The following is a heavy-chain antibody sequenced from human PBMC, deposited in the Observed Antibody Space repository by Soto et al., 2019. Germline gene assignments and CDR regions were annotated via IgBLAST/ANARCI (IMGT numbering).Heavy chain of an antibody. D-gene: IGHD6-13*01. J-gene: IGHJ4*02. CDR1: GDSVSSNSAT. Sequence: SQTLSLPCAISGDSVSSNSATWNWIRPSPSRGLEWLGRTYYWSKWYNDYAVSVKSRITINPDTSKNQFSLQLNFVTPEDTAVYYCARGGKVTAAGNEFVYWGQGTLVTVSS. CDR2: TYYWSKWYN. V-gene: IGHV6-1*01. CDR3: ARGGKVTAAGNEFVY.